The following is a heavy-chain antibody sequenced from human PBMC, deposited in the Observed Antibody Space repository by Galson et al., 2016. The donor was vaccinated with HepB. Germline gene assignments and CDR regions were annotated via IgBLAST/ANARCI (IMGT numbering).Heavy chain of an antibody. CDR2: IKSKSAGGTI. CDR1: ISTFSNAW. Sequence: SPRLSCAASISTFSNAWMNWVRQAPGKGLEWVGRIKSKSAGGTIDYAAPVTGRFTISRDDSQNTLFLQMNSLQTDDTAVYYCTTSGGTSGGSTWPPYWGHGTLVTVSS. D-gene: IGHD6-13*01. V-gene: IGHV3-15*07. CDR3: TTSGGTSGGSTWPPY. J-gene: IGHJ4*01.